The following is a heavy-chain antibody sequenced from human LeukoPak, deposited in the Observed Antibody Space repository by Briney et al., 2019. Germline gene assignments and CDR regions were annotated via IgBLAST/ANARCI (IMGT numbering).Heavy chain of an antibody. CDR3: ALTPDYYGSGSFDY. V-gene: IGHV3-7*01. J-gene: IGHJ4*02. D-gene: IGHD3-10*01. CDR2: IKQDGSEK. Sequence: GGSLRLSCAVSGLTFSSHVMHWVRQAPGKGLEWVADIKQDGSEKYYVDSVKGRFTISRDNAKNSLYLQMNSLRAEDTAVYYCALTPDYYGSGSFDYWGQGTLVTVSS. CDR1: GLTFSSHV.